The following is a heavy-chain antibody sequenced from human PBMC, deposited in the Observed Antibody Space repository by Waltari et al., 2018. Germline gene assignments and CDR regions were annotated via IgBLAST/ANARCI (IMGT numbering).Heavy chain of an antibody. V-gene: IGHV3-33*01. CDR2: IWHDGSNE. D-gene: IGHD2-15*01. CDR3: ASQSTTLFDY. J-gene: IGHJ4*02. Sequence: QVQLVESGGGVVQPGRSLRLSCAASGFTLSRFGRHWVRQAPGKGLEWVAVIWHDGSNEYYVDSVKGRFTISRDNSKNTLYLQMNSLRAEDSAVYYCASQSTTLFDYWGQGTLVTVSA. CDR1: GFTLSRFG.